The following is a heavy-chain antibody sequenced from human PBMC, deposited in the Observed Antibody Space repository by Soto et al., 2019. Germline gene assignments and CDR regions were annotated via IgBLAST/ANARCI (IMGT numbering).Heavy chain of an antibody. D-gene: IGHD5-18*01. J-gene: IGHJ4*02. V-gene: IGHV1-46*01. CDR3: ARDGNFAFRGYSFAFDL. Sequence: ASVKVSCKASGYTFTNYYMHWVRQAPGQGLEWMGVIHYSGATPTYAQKFQGRVTMARDTSTSTVYVELSSLTSEDTAVYYCARDGNFAFRGYSFAFDLWGQGTLVTVSS. CDR1: GYTFTNYY. CDR2: IHYSGATP.